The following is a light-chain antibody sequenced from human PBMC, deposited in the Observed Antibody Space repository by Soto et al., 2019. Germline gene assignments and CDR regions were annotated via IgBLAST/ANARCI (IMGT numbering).Light chain of an antibody. CDR1: QGISSY. Sequence: IQLTQSPSSLSASVGDRVTITCRASQGISSYLAWDQQKPGKAPKLLIYAASTLQSGVPSRFSGSGSGTDFTLTTSSLQPEDCATYYCQQLNSYPLTFGGGTKVEIK. CDR3: QQLNSYPLT. J-gene: IGKJ4*01. CDR2: AAS. V-gene: IGKV1-9*01.